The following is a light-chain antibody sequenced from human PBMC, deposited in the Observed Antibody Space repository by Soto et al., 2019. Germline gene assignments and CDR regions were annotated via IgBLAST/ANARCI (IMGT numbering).Light chain of an antibody. J-gene: IGLJ1*01. CDR2: EVN. V-gene: IGLV2-8*01. CDR3: YSHAGSYTFV. Sequence: QSVLAQPPSASGSPGQSVAISCTGTSSDVGGYNYVSWYQQHPGKAPKLMIYEVNKRPSGVPDRFSGSKSGNTASLTVSGLQAEDEADYYCYSHAGSYTFVFGTGTKVTVL. CDR1: SSDVGGYNY.